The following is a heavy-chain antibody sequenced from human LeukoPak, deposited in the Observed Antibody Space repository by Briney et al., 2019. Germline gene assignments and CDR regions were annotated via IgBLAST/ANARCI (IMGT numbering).Heavy chain of an antibody. Sequence: ASVKVSCKASRYTLTTYDINWVRQATGQGLEWMGWMNPNSGNTGYAQRFQGRVTMTRNTSINTAYMELSSLKSEDTALYYCARGRTLTGFSSGFDPWGQGTLVTVSS. V-gene: IGHV1-8*01. CDR3: ARGRTLTGFSSGFDP. CDR2: MNPNSGNT. J-gene: IGHJ5*02. CDR1: RYTLTTYD. D-gene: IGHD3-9*01.